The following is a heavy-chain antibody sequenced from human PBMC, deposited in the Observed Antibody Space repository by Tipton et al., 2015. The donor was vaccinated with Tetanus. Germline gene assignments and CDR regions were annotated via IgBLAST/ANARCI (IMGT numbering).Heavy chain of an antibody. D-gene: IGHD5-24*01. CDR2: ISSSGST. CDR1: GGSLRGGDHY. J-gene: IGHJ4*02. V-gene: IGHV4-61*08. CDR3: ARDDGYTGLNS. Sequence: TLSLTCTVSGGSLRGGDHYWSWIRQPPGKGLEWLAYISSSGSTNSNYSLKSRITISRDTSKNQFSLKLASVTAADTAVYFCARDDGYTGLNSWGQGALVAVST.